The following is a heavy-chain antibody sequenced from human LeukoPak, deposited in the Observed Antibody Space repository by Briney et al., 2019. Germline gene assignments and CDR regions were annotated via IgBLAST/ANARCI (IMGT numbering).Heavy chain of an antibody. CDR3: ARDLNDLLQNYRSTWYPADY. J-gene: IGHJ4*02. D-gene: IGHD6-13*01. CDR2: VNNDGSST. Sequence: GGSLRLSCAASGFTFSTYWMNWVRQAPGKGLVWVSRVNNDGSSTSYADSVKGRFTISRDNTKNTLYLQTSSLRAEDTAVYYCARDLNDLLQNYRSTWYPADYWGQGTLVTVSS. V-gene: IGHV3-74*01. CDR1: GFTFSTYW.